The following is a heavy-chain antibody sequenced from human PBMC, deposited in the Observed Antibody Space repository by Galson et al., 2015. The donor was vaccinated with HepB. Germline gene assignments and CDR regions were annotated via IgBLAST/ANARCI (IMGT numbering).Heavy chain of an antibody. J-gene: IGHJ6*02. V-gene: IGHV1-69*04. CDR3: ASKDYGGAGNYYYGIDV. CDR1: GGTFSSYA. CDR2: IIPILGIT. D-gene: IGHD4-23*01. Sequence: SVKVSCKASGGTFSSYAISWVRQAPGQGLEWMGRIIPILGITNYAQKFQGRVTITADKSTSTTYMELSSLSSEDTAIYYCASKDYGGAGNYYYGIDVWGQGTTVIVSS.